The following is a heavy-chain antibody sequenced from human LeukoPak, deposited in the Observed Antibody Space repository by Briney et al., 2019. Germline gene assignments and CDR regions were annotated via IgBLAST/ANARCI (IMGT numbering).Heavy chain of an antibody. CDR2: IYYSGST. V-gene: IGHV4-31*03. D-gene: IGHD2-15*01. J-gene: IGHJ4*02. CDR3: ARDGGCSGGSCYSGYFDY. CDR1: GGSISSGVYY. Sequence: SETLSLTCTVSGGSISSGVYYWSWIRQHPGKGLEWIGYIYYSGSTYYNPSLKSRVTISVDTSKNQFSLKLSSVTAADTAVYYCARDGGCSGGSCYSGYFDYWGQGTLVTVSS.